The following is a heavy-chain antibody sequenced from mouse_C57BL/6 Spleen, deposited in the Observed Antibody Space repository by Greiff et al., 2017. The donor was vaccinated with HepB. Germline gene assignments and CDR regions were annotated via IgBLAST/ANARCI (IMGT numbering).Heavy chain of an antibody. Sequence: VQLQQSGPELVKPGASVKMSCKASGYTFTDYNMHWVKQSHGKSLEWIGYINPNNGGTSYNQKFKGKATLTVNKSSSTAYMELRSLTSEDSAVYYCAKMENYSWYFDVWGTGTTVTVSS. CDR3: AKMENYSWYFDV. CDR2: INPNNGGT. D-gene: IGHD1-1*01. V-gene: IGHV1-22*01. CDR1: GYTFTDYN. J-gene: IGHJ1*03.